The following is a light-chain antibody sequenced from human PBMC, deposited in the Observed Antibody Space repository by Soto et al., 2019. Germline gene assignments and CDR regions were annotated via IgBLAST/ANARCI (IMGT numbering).Light chain of an antibody. CDR3: QQNGALPPT. CDR2: DTS. J-gene: IGKJ1*01. V-gene: IGKV3-20*01. CDR1: QRVISNF. Sequence: EVVLTQSPGTLSLSPGESATLSCRASQRVISNFLAWYLQKPAQAPRLLIYDTSNRATGIPDRFSGWGSGTDFTLTISRLEPEDFAVYYCQQNGALPPTFGQGTKVEIK.